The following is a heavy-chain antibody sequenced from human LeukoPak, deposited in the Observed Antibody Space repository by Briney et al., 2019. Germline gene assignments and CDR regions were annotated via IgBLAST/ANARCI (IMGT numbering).Heavy chain of an antibody. D-gene: IGHD3-16*01. J-gene: IGHJ3*02. CDR2: IYYSGST. V-gene: IGHV4-59*08. CDR3: ARHDYGLLDAFDI. CDR1: GGSFSGYY. Sequence: SETLSLTCAVYGGSFSGYYWSWIRQPPGKGLEWIGYIYYSGSTNYNPSLKSRVTISVDTSKNQFSLKLSSVTAADTAVYYCARHDYGLLDAFDIWGQGTMVTVSS.